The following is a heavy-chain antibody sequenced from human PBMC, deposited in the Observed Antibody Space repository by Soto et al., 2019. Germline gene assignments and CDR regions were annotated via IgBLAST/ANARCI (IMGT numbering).Heavy chain of an antibody. J-gene: IGHJ4*02. CDR1: VGSISSYY. V-gene: IGHV4-59*08. Sequence: QVQLQESGPGLVKPSETLSLTCPLSVGSISSYYWSWIRQPPGKGLEWIGYVYYSGSTNYNPSLKSRVTISVDTSKNLFSLKLSSVTAADTAVYYCARLGGGYCSSTSCYGARFEYWGQGTLVTVSS. CDR2: VYYSGST. CDR3: ARLGGGYCSSTSCYGARFEY. D-gene: IGHD2-2*01.